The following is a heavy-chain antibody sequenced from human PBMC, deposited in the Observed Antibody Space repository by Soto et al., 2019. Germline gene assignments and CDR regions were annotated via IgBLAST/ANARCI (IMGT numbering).Heavy chain of an antibody. CDR3: AQRHGATGGTFDD. V-gene: IGHV2-5*02. J-gene: IGHJ4*02. Sequence: QITLKESGPTLVKPTQTLTLTCTFSGFSLSATGVGVGWIRQPPEKALEWLALIYCDDDELYSPSLKNRLTITKDTSKNQVVITMTNMDPVDTATYYCAQRHGATGGTFDDWGQGAMVTVSS. D-gene: IGHD1-26*01. CDR2: IYCDDDE. CDR1: GFSLSATGVG.